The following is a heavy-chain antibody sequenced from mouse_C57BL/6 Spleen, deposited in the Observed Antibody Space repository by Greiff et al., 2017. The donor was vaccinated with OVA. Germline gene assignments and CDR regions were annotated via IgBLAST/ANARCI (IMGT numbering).Heavy chain of an antibody. CDR2: INPNNGGT. J-gene: IGHJ2*01. CDR1: GYTFTDYN. CDR3: ARDYGNYQYYFDY. Sequence: EVKLMESGPELVKPGASVKMSCKASGYTFTDYNMHWVKQSHGKSLEWIGYINPNNGGTSYNQKFKGKATLTVNKSSSTAYMELRSLTSEDSAVYYCARDYGNYQYYFDYWGQGTTLTVSS. V-gene: IGHV1-22*01. D-gene: IGHD2-1*01.